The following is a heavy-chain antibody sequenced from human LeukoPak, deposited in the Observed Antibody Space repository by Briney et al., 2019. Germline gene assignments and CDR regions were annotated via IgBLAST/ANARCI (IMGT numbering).Heavy chain of an antibody. Sequence: PGGSLRLSCAASGFTFSSYSMNWVRQAPGKGLEWVSSISSSSSYIYYADSVKGRFTIPRDNAKNSLYLQMNSLRAEDTAVYYCARLTGYSSGQDYGMDVWGQGTTVTVSS. V-gene: IGHV3-21*01. D-gene: IGHD6-19*01. CDR3: ARLTGYSSGQDYGMDV. CDR2: ISSSSSYI. CDR1: GFTFSSYS. J-gene: IGHJ6*02.